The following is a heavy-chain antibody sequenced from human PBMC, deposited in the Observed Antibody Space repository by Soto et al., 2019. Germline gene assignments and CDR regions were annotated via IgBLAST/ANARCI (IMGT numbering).Heavy chain of an antibody. Sequence: PGGSLRLSCAASGFSFSSYAMTWVRQAPGRGLEWVSAISGSGSPTYYADSVKGRFTISRDNSKNTLYLQMNSLRADDTAVYYCARDMSGGTYNYYYGMDVWGQGTTVTASS. CDR2: ISGSGSPT. D-gene: IGHD1-26*01. CDR3: ARDMSGGTYNYYYGMDV. CDR1: GFSFSSYA. V-gene: IGHV3-23*01. J-gene: IGHJ6*02.